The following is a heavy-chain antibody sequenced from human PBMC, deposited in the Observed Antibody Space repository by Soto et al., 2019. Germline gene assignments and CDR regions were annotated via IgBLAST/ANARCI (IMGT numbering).Heavy chain of an antibody. J-gene: IGHJ4*02. CDR2: IYYTGSS. Sequence: SETLSLTCTVSGGSISSGGYYWSWIRQHPGKGLERIGYIYYTGSSYYNPSLKSRVTISVDTSKNQITLKLSSVTAADTAVYFCARFGYSTNIGIDYWGQGTLVTVSS. CDR1: GGSISSGGYY. CDR3: ARFGYSTNIGIDY. V-gene: IGHV4-31*03. D-gene: IGHD3-22*01.